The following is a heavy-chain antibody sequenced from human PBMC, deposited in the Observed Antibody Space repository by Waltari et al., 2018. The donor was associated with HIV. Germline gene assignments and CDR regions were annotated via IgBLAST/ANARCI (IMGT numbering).Heavy chain of an antibody. CDR3: TTIQFYYGFEF. J-gene: IGHJ4*02. V-gene: IGHV3-15*01. D-gene: IGHD3-10*01. CDR2: IKTKTDGGTV. CDR1: GFTFGNAW. Sequence: EVQLAESGGGLGKPGGSLRLSCEVFGFTFGNAWMSWVRQAPGKGLEGVGRIKTKTDGGTVDYDETVTGRFTISSDDSQSTLYLEINSLKTEDTAVYYCTTIQFYYGFEFWGQGTLVTVSS.